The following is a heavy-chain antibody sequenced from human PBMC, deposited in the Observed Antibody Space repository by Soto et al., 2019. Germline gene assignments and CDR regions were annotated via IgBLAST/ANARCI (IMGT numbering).Heavy chain of an antibody. CDR2: ILPIFGTA. V-gene: IGHV1-69*01. CDR1: GGTFSSYA. CDR3: AIKWGWLPPSYWFDP. J-gene: IGHJ5*02. Sequence: QVQLVQSGAEVKKPGSSVKVSCKASGGTFSSYAISWVRQAPGQGREWMGGILPIFGTANYAQNFQGRLTISADASKGTGYRELSSLTSEDTAVYYCAIKWGWLPPSYWFDPWGQGTLVTVAS. D-gene: IGHD7-27*01.